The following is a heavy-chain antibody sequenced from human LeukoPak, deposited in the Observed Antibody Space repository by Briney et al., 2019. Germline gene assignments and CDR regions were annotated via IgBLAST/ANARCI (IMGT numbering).Heavy chain of an antibody. J-gene: IGHJ4*02. CDR1: GYTFASYY. V-gene: IGHV1-46*01. D-gene: IGHD2-21*02. CDR2: TNPSGGST. CDR3: ARESPCGGDCYASYYFDY. Sequence: GASVKVSCKASGYTFASYYMHWVRQAPGQGLEWMGITNPSGGSTSYAQKFQGRVTMTRDMSTSTVYMELSSLRSEDTAVYYCARESPCGGDCYASYYFDYWGQGTLVTVSS.